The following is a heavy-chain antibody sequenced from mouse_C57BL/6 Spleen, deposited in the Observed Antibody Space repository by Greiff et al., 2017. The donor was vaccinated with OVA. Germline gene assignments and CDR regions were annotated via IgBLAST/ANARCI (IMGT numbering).Heavy chain of an antibody. CDR3: ASGCYGTVSYWYFDV. J-gene: IGHJ1*03. CDR1: GYTFTDYY. Sequence: EVQLQQSGPELVKPGASVKISCKASGYTFTDYYMNWVKQSHGKSLEWIGDINPNNGGTSYNQKFKGKATLTVDKSSSTAYMELRSLTSEDSAVYYCASGCYGTVSYWYFDVWGTGTTVTVSS. V-gene: IGHV1-26*01. D-gene: IGHD1-1*01. CDR2: INPNNGGT.